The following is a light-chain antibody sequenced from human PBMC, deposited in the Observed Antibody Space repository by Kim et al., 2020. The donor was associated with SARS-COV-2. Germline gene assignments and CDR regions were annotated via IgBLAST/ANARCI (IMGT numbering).Light chain of an antibody. CDR2: QDN. J-gene: IGLJ2*01. CDR3: QAWDSSTYVV. Sequence: SYELTQPPSVFVSPGQTASITCSGDKLGDKYACWYQQKPGQSPVLVIYQDNERPSGIPERFSGSNSGNTATLTISGTQAMDETDYYCQAWDSSTYVVFGGGTQLTVL. V-gene: IGLV3-1*01. CDR1: KLGDKY.